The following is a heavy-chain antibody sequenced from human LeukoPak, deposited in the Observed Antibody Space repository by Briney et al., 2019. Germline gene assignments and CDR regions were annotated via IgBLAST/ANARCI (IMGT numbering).Heavy chain of an antibody. J-gene: IGHJ4*02. CDR3: AKNRWPASGYYDY. CDR1: GFTFRSYA. CDR2: ISGSAAGT. Sequence: GGSLRLSCVASGFTFRSYALSWVRQAPGKGLEWVSGISGSAAGTYYADSVKGRFTISRDNSKNTLSLQMNSLRAEDTAIYYCAKNRWPASGYYDYLGQGTLVTVSS. D-gene: IGHD3-22*01. V-gene: IGHV3-23*01.